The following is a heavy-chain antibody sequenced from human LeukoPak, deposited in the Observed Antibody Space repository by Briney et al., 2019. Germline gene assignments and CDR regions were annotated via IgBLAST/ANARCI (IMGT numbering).Heavy chain of an antibody. CDR2: LYSDGNT. CDR3: ARGVEPLAANTLAY. Sequence: GGSLRLSCAASGFTVITNDMTRVRQAPGKGLEWVSVLYSDGNTKYADSVQGRFTISRDNSKNTLYLEMNSLSPDGTAVYYCARGVEPLAANTLAYWGQGTLVTVSS. V-gene: IGHV3-53*01. CDR1: GFTVITND. D-gene: IGHD1-14*01. J-gene: IGHJ4*02.